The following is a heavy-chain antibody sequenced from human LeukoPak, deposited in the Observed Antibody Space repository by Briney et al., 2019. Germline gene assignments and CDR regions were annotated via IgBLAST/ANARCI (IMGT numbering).Heavy chain of an antibody. V-gene: IGHV3-74*03. D-gene: IGHD6-19*01. CDR2: IDSDGNNT. CDR3: AKDGLI. CDR1: GFTFSTYW. Sequence: GGSLRLSCAASGFTFSTYWMHWVRQAPGKGLEWVSLIDSDGNNTSYADSVKGRFTISRDNSKDTLYLQMNSLRVEDTAIYYCAKDGLIWGQGTLVTVSS. J-gene: IGHJ4*02.